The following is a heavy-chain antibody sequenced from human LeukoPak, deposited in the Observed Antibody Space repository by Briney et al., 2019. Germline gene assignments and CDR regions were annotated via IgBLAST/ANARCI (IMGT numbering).Heavy chain of an antibody. Sequence: GGSLRLSCAASGFTFSSYSMNWVRQAPGKGLEWVASISTSSIYIYYADSVKGRFIISRDNAKKSLYLQMNSLRAEDTAVYHCAKDGEYCSGGSCSFFDYWGQGTLVTVSS. D-gene: IGHD2-15*01. J-gene: IGHJ4*02. CDR1: GFTFSSYS. CDR3: AKDGEYCSGGSCSFFDY. CDR2: ISTSSIYI. V-gene: IGHV3-21*01.